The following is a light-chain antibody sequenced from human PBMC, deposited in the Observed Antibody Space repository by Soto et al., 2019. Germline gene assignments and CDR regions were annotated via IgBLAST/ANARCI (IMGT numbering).Light chain of an antibody. CDR2: EVN. V-gene: IGLV2-8*01. Sequence: QSALTQPPSASGSPGQSVTISCTGTSSDVGNYNYVSWYQHHTDTPPKLIIFEVNKRPSGVPDRFSGSKSGSTASLTVSGLQAEDEADYYCTSYGGSTNFVVFGGGTKVTVL. J-gene: IGLJ2*01. CDR1: SSDVGNYNY. CDR3: TSYGGSTNFVV.